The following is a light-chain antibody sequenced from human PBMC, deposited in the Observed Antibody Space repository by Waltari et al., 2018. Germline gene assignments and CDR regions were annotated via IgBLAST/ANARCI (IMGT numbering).Light chain of an antibody. V-gene: IGLV2-14*02. Sequence: QSALTQPASVSGSPGQSITISCTGTSSDVGSYNLVSWYQQHPGKAPKLMIFDVTDRPSVFSVRFSGSKSSNTASLTISGLQADDEADYYCSSYTSSSTPLFGGGTRVTVL. CDR1: SSDVGSYNL. CDR2: DVT. CDR3: SSYTSSSTPL. J-gene: IGLJ2*01.